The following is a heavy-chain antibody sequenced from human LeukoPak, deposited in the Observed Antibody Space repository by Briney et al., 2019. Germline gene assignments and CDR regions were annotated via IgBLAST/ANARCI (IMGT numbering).Heavy chain of an antibody. D-gene: IGHD5-18*01. CDR1: GFTFSSYW. Sequence: PGGSLRLSCAASGFTFSSYWMSWVRQAPGEGLEWVANIKQDGSEKYYVASVKGRFTISRDNAKNSLYLQMNSLRAEDTAVYYCARVGYSYGSNWFDPWGQGTLVTVSS. V-gene: IGHV3-7*03. CDR3: ARVGYSYGSNWFDP. J-gene: IGHJ5*02. CDR2: IKQDGSEK.